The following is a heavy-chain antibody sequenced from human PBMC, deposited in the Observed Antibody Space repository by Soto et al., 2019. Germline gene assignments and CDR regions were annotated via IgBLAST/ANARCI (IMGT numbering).Heavy chain of an antibody. CDR2: LSYEGSNK. J-gene: IGHJ3*02. CDR3: AKGLPGYSSGWFAFDI. V-gene: IGHV3-30*18. Sequence: PGGSLRLSCAASVFTFSDHGMHWVRQAPVKGLEWVAVLSYEGSNKYYADSVKGRFTLSRDKSKNTVYLHMNSLRAEDTAVYYCAKGLPGYSSGWFAFDIWGQGTLVTVSS. CDR1: VFTFSDHG. D-gene: IGHD6-19*01.